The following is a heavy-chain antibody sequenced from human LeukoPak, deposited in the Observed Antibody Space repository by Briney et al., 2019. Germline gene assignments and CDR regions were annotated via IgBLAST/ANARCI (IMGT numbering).Heavy chain of an antibody. J-gene: IGHJ4*02. CDR3: ARDRYSSGWFGY. Sequence: RGSLRLSCAASGFTFSNSWMHWVRQAPGKGLVWVSRINSDGRSTVYADSVKGRFTISRDNAKNTLYLQMNSLRDEDTAVYYCARDRYSSGWFGYWGQGTLVTVSS. V-gene: IGHV3-74*01. CDR1: GFTFSNSW. CDR2: INSDGRST. D-gene: IGHD6-19*01.